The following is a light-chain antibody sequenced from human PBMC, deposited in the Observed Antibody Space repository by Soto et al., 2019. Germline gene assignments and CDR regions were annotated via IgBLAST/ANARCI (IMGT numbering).Light chain of an antibody. V-gene: IGKV1-5*03. CDR1: QNINSW. Sequence: IHMTHSPSTLSSSLLYIFTITCRASQNINSWLAWYQQKPGKAPNLLIYKASSLENGVPSRFSGSGSGTEFTLTISSLQPDDFATYYCQQYKSYWTFGQGTKVDIK. CDR2: KAS. CDR3: QQYKSYWT. J-gene: IGKJ1*01.